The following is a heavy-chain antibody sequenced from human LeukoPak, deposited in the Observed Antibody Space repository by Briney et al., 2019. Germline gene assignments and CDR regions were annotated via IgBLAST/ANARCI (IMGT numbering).Heavy chain of an antibody. CDR2: ISGSDGST. CDR3: AKDTVEYYYDSSGYY. Sequence: GSLRLSCAASGFTFSSYAMSWVRQAPGKGLEWVSVISGSDGSTYYADSVKGRFTISRDNSKNTLYLQMNSLRAEDTAVYYCAKDTVEYYYDSSGYYWGRGTLVTVSS. V-gene: IGHV3-23*01. D-gene: IGHD3-22*01. J-gene: IGHJ4*02. CDR1: GFTFSSYA.